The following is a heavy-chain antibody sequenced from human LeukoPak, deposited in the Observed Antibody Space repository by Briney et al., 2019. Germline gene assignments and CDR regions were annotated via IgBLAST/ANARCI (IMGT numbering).Heavy chain of an antibody. CDR3: ARREYDFWSGYPDTGNWFDP. Sequence: SVKASCKASGGTFSSYAISWVRQAPGQGLEWMGGIIPIFGTANYAQKFQGRVTITADKSTSTAYMELSSLRSEDTAVYYCARREYDFWSGYPDTGNWFDPWGQGTLVTVSS. V-gene: IGHV1-69*06. D-gene: IGHD3-3*01. J-gene: IGHJ5*02. CDR2: IIPIFGTA. CDR1: GGTFSSYA.